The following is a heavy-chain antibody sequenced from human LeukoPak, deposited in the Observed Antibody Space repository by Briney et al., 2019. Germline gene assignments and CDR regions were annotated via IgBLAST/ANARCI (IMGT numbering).Heavy chain of an antibody. J-gene: IGHJ4*02. Sequence: PGGSLRLSCAASGFTFNNYAMSWVRQAPGKGLEWGSAISGSGGSTYYADSVKGRFTISRDNSKNTLYLQMNSLRAEDTAVYYCAKLTCSITSCYDYWGQGTLVTVSS. V-gene: IGHV3-23*01. D-gene: IGHD2-2*01. CDR1: GFTFNNYA. CDR3: AKLTCSITSCYDY. CDR2: ISGSGGST.